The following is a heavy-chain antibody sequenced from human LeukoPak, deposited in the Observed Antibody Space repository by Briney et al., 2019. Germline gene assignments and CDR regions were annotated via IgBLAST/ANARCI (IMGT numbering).Heavy chain of an antibody. CDR1: GFTFSSYW. J-gene: IGHJ4*02. Sequence: PGGSLRLSCAASGFTFSSYWMHWVRQAPGKGLVWVSRINSDGSSTSYADSVKGRFTISRDNAKNTLYLQMNSLRAEDTAVYYCAKDRGRAVAGTTPFDYWGQGTLVTVSS. D-gene: IGHD6-19*01. CDR3: AKDRGRAVAGTTPFDY. V-gene: IGHV3-74*01. CDR2: INSDGSST.